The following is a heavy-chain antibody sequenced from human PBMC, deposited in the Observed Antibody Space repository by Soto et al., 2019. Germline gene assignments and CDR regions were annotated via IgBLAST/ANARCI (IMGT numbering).Heavy chain of an antibody. J-gene: IGHJ6*02. V-gene: IGHV4-34*01. CDR2: INHSGST. CDR3: ARASLGGFGDPQYYYYYYGMDV. D-gene: IGHD3-10*01. Sequence: SETLSLTCAVYGGSFSGYYWSWIRQPPGKGLEWIGEINHSGSTNYNPSLKSRVTISVDTSKNQFSLKLSSVTAADTAVYYCARASLGGFGDPQYYYYYYGMDVWGQGTTVTVSS. CDR1: GGSFSGYY.